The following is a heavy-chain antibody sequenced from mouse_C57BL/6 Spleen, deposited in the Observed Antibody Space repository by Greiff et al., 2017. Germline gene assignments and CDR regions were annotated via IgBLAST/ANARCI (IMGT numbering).Heavy chain of an antibody. CDR1: GYTFTSYW. J-gene: IGHJ3*01. D-gene: IGHD1-1*01. Sequence: VQLKLSGPVLARPGASVKMSCKTSGYTFTSYWMHWVNQRPGLGLAWIGAIYPGNSDTRYNQQFKGKAKLTAVTSASTAGMELSSQTNEDCAVYYWTLMTTVVPGAYWGQGTLVTVTA. V-gene: IGHV1-5*01. CDR3: TLMTTVVPGAY. CDR2: IYPGNSDT.